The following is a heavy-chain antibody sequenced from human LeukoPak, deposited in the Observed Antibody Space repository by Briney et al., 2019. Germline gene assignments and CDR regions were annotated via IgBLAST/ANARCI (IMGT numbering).Heavy chain of an antibody. CDR3: AKDLYGEYGPDY. J-gene: IGHJ4*02. D-gene: IGHD4-17*01. CDR2: ISASGGST. CDR1: GFTFSSSA. V-gene: IGHV3-23*01. Sequence: GGSLRLSCAASGFTFSSSAMSWVRQVPGKWLEWVSGISASGGSTYYADSVRGRFTISRDNSKNTLYLQMNSLRAEDTAVYYCAKDLYGEYGPDYWGQGTLVAVSS.